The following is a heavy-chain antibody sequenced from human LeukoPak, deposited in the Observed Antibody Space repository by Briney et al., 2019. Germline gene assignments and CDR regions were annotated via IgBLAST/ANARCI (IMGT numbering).Heavy chain of an antibody. V-gene: IGHV3-66*01. J-gene: IGHJ4*02. D-gene: IGHD6-6*01. CDR3: ARERVENQQLVGGNY. CDR1: GLTVSSNY. CDR2: IYSGGST. Sequence: GGSPRLSCAASGLTVSSNYMSWVRQAPGKGLEWVSVIYSGGSTYYADSVKGRFTISRDNSKNTLYLQMNSLRAEDTAVYYCARERVENQQLVGGNYWGQGTLVTVSS.